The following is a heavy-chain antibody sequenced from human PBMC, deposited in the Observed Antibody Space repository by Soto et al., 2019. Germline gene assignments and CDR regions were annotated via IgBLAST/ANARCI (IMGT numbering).Heavy chain of an antibody. CDR1: GFTFRNYA. V-gene: IGHV3-23*01. J-gene: IGHJ4*02. D-gene: IGHD5-12*01. Sequence: GGSLRLSCAASGFTFRNYAMTWVRQAPGKGLEWVSTIRASGDTTFYADSVKGRITISRDNSKNTVYLQMNSLEAEDTAVYFCAKGGFTSYFDYWGQGILVTV. CDR3: AKGGFTSYFDY. CDR2: IRASGDTT.